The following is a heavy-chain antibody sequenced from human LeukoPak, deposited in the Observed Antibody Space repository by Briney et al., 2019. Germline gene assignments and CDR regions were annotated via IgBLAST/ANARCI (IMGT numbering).Heavy chain of an antibody. Sequence: GGSLRLSCAASGFTFSSYSMNWVRQAPGKGLEWVSSITSSNNYIYYGDSVKGRFTISRDDAKNSLFLQMNSLSAEHTATYYCARGEFGDYYYFYMDVWGKGTTVTVSS. CDR3: ARGEFGDYYYFYMDV. V-gene: IGHV3-21*01. CDR2: ITSSNNYI. J-gene: IGHJ6*03. D-gene: IGHD2/OR15-2a*01. CDR1: GFTFSSYS.